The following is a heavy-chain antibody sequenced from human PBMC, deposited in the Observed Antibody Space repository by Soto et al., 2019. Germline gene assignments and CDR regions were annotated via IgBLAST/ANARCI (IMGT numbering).Heavy chain of an antibody. D-gene: IGHD3-10*01. CDR1: GGSFSGYQ. V-gene: IGHV4-34*01. Sequence: QVQLQQWGAELLKPSETLSLTCAVYGGSFSGYQWSWIRQTPGKGLEWIGGINDSGDINYNPSLKSRVTILVDSPKKQISLRLSSVAAADTAVYYCARGLILWFGELSRRGGYYYYMDVWGKGTTVTVSS. J-gene: IGHJ6*03. CDR2: INDSGDI. CDR3: ARGLILWFGELSRRGGYYYYMDV.